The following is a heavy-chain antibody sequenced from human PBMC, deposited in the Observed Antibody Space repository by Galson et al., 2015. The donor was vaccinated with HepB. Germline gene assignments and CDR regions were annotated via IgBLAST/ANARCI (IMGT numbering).Heavy chain of an antibody. D-gene: IGHD5/OR15-5a*01. CDR3: ARSSFIENKATVYRGLDY. Sequence: SLRLSCAASGFSFSLYGMHWVRQVPGKGLEWVAVISNDGKDEFYGDSVKGRFSISRDNSKSTVHLQMNTLRREDTAIYYCARSSFIENKATVYRGLDYWGQGTLVTVS. CDR2: ISNDGKDE. J-gene: IGHJ4*02. V-gene: IGHV3-30*03. CDR1: GFSFSLYG.